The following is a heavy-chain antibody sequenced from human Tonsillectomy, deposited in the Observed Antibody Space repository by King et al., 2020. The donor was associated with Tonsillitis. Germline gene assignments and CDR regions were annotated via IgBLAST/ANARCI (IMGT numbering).Heavy chain of an antibody. CDR1: GFTFSSNY. CDR2: IYSGGRT. Sequence: VQLVESGGGLVQPGGSLRLSCAASGFTFSSNYMSWVRQAPGKGLEWVSVIYSGGRTYYADSVKGSFTISRDNSKNTMYLQMNSLITEDTAVYYCYRNDYTSGSFSYWGQGTLVTVSS. D-gene: IGHD3-22*01. V-gene: IGHV3-66*01. J-gene: IGHJ4*02. CDR3: YRNDYTSGSFSY.